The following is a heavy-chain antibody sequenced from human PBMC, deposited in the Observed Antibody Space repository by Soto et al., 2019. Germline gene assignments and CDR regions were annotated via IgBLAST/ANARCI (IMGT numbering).Heavy chain of an antibody. CDR2: IFSNDEK. V-gene: IGHV2-26*01. CDR1: GFSLSNARMG. CDR3: ARITYSYGSYYFDY. Sequence: SGPTLVNPTETLTLTCTVSGFSLSNARMGVSWIRQPPGKALEWLAHIFSNDEKSYSTSLKSRLTISKDTSKSQVVLTMTNMDPVDTATYYCARITYSYGSYYFDYWGQGTLVTVSS. J-gene: IGHJ4*02. D-gene: IGHD5-18*01.